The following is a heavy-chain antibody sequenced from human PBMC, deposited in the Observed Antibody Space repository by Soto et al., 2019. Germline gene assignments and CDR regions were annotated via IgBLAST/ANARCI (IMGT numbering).Heavy chain of an antibody. CDR2: INPSGGST. CDR3: ARSSRVATVTSRYYYYGMDV. D-gene: IGHD4-17*01. V-gene: IGHV1-46*01. Sequence: ASVKVSCKASGYTFTSYYMHWVRQAPGQGLEWMGIINPSGGSTSYAQKFQGRVTMTRDTSTSTVYMELSSLRSEDTAVYYCARSSRVATVTSRYYYYGMDVWGQGTTVTVSS. J-gene: IGHJ6*02. CDR1: GYTFTSYY.